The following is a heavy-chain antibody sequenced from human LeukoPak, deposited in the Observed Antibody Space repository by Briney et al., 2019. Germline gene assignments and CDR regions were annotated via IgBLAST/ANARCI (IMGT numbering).Heavy chain of an antibody. V-gene: IGHV3-48*03. CDR3: VRKTVGAKNWFDP. D-gene: IGHD1-26*01. CDR1: GFTFSSYE. CDR2: ISSSAGNI. J-gene: IGHJ5*02. Sequence: GGSLRLSCAAAGFTFSSYEMNWFRQAPGKGLEWVSYISSSAGNIKYADSVKGRFTISRDNAKNSLYLQMNSLRAEDSAVYYCVRKTVGAKNWFDPWGQGTLVTVSS.